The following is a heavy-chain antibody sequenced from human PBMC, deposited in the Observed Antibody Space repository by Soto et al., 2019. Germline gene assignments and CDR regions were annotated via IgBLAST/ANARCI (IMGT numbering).Heavy chain of an antibody. V-gene: IGHV1-46*01. J-gene: IGHJ4*02. Sequence: GXSVNVSFQASGYSFTGYSLHWVRQAPGQGLEWMGIINPSGGSTSYAQKFQGRVTMTRDTSTSTVYMELSSLRSEDTAVYYCARCYYYDSSGPLDYWGQGTLVTVSS. D-gene: IGHD3-22*01. CDR3: ARCYYYDSSGPLDY. CDR2: INPSGGST. CDR1: GYSFTGYS.